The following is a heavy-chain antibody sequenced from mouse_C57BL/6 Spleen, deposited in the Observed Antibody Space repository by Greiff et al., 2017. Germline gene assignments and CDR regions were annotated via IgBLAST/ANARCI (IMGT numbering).Heavy chain of an antibody. J-gene: IGHJ1*03. V-gene: IGHV1-52*01. D-gene: IGHD3-1*01. Sequence: QVQLQQPGAELVRPGSSVKLSCKASGYTFTSYWMHWVKQRPIQGLEWIGNIDPSDSETHYNQKFKDKATWTVDKSSSTAYMQLSSLTSEDSAVYYCARGGLRNWYFDVWGTGTTVTVSS. CDR1: GYTFTSYW. CDR3: ARGGLRNWYFDV. CDR2: IDPSDSET.